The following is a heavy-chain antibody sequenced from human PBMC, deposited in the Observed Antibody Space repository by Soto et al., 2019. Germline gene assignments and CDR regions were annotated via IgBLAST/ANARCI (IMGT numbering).Heavy chain of an antibody. Sequence: QLVQSGAEVKKPGSSVKVSCKASGGDFLSYTISWVRQAPGQGPEWMGKIIPILDVAKNAQKFQGRVAITADKATSTVYMELRSLRSDDTAVYYCAQMWFGELWHGMDVWGRGTTITVSS. J-gene: IGHJ6*02. V-gene: IGHV1-69*02. D-gene: IGHD3-10*01. CDR1: GGDFLSYT. CDR3: AQMWFGELWHGMDV. CDR2: IIPILDVA.